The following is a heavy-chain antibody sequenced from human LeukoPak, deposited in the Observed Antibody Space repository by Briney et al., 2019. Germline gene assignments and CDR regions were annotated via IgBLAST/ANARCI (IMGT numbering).Heavy chain of an antibody. CDR3: ARYYDSSGYWEIDY. Sequence: ASVKVSCKASGGTFSSYAISWVRQAPGQGLEWMGGIIPIFGTANYAQKFQGRVTITADESTSTAYMELSSLRSEDTAVYYCARYYDSSGYWEIDYWGQGTLVTVSS. CDR2: IIPIFGTA. CDR1: GGTFSSYA. D-gene: IGHD3-22*01. V-gene: IGHV1-69*13. J-gene: IGHJ4*02.